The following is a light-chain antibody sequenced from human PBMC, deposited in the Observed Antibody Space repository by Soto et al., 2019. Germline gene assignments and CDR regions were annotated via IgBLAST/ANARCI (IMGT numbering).Light chain of an antibody. J-gene: IGLJ2*01. V-gene: IGLV1-44*01. CDR1: SSDIGTNP. CDR3: SAWDDSIYGPV. Sequence: QSVLTQPPSASGTPGQRVAISCSGGSSDIGTNPVNWYLHLPGAAPKLLIYRDNQRPSGVPDRFSGSKSGTSASLTISGLQSXXXXXXFCSAWDDSIYGPVFGGGTKLTVL. CDR2: RDN.